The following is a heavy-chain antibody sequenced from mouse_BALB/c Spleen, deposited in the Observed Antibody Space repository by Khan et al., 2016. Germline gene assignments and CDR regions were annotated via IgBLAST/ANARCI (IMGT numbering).Heavy chain of an antibody. CDR1: GFSLSRYS. J-gene: IGHJ4*01. V-gene: IGHV2-6-4*01. Sequence: QVQLKESGPGLVAPSQSLSITCTVSGFSLSRYSVHWVRQPPGKGMEWLGMIWGGGNTDYNSALKSRLSISKDKCKRQVFLKMNSLQIDDTAMYYCARSLLWPAMDYWGQGTSVTVSS. D-gene: IGHD2-10*01. CDR3: ARSLLWPAMDY. CDR2: IWGGGNT.